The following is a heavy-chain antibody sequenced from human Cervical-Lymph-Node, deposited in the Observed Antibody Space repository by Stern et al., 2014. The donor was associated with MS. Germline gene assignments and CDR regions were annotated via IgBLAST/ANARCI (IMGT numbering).Heavy chain of an antibody. CDR1: GFTFSNYG. V-gene: IGHV3-30*03. D-gene: IGHD4-17*01. J-gene: IGHJ4*02. CDR3: ARDMTTVTAFDY. Sequence: MQLVESGGGVVQPGRSLRLSCVVSGFTFSNYGMHWVRQAPGKGLEWVAIISYNGNLKYYSDSVKGRFTISRDNSKTTLYLEMNSLMGEDTAVYYCARDMTTVTAFDYWGQGTPVTVSS. CDR2: ISYNGNLK.